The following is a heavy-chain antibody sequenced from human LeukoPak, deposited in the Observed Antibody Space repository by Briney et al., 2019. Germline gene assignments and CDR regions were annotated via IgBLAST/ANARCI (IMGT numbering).Heavy chain of an antibody. CDR1: GFTFSSYW. CDR2: IKQDGRDK. Sequence: PSGGSLRLSCAASGFTFSSYWMSWVRQAPGKGLEWVANIKQDGRDKYYVDSVKGRFTISRDNAKNSLYLQMNSLRAEDTAVYYCARADGHAHWFDPWGQGTLVTVSS. CDR3: ARADGHAHWFDP. J-gene: IGHJ5*02. V-gene: IGHV3-7*03.